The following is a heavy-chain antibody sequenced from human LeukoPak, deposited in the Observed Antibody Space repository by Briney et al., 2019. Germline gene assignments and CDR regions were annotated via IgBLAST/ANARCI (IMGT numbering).Heavy chain of an antibody. CDR3: ARDRSSGYYYVDAFDI. D-gene: IGHD3-22*01. Sequence: GGSLRLSCAASGFTFSSSGMSWVRPAPGKGREWVANIKQDGSEKYYVDSVKGRFTISRDNAKNSLYLQMNSLRAEDTALYYCARDRSSGYYYVDAFDIWGQGTMVTVSS. V-gene: IGHV3-7*03. CDR1: GFTFSSSG. J-gene: IGHJ3*02. CDR2: IKQDGSEK.